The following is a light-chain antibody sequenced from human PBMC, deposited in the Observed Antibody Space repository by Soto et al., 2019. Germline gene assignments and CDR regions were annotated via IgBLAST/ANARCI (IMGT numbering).Light chain of an antibody. J-gene: IGKJ3*01. CDR1: QSVLHSRNSKNY. V-gene: IGKV4-1*01. Sequence: DIVMTQSPDSLAVSLGEMATINCKSSQSVLHSRNSKNYLAWYQQKPGQPPKLLISWASTRESGVPDRFRGSGSGTDFLLSICSLQAEDGAFYFCQQYYSTPRSFGPGTKVDL. CDR2: WAS. CDR3: QQYYSTPRS.